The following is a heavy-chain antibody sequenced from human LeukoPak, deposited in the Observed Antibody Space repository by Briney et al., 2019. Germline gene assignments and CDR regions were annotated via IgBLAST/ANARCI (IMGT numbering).Heavy chain of an antibody. CDR2: IIPIFGTA. Sequence: SVKVSCKASGGTFSSYAISWVRQAPGQGLEWMGGIIPIFGTANYAQKFQGRVTITADKSTSTAYMELSSLRSEDTTVYYCARNIVLSDAFDIWGQGTMVTVSS. J-gene: IGHJ3*02. CDR3: ARNIVLSDAFDI. V-gene: IGHV1-69*06. D-gene: IGHD2-8*01. CDR1: GGTFSSYA.